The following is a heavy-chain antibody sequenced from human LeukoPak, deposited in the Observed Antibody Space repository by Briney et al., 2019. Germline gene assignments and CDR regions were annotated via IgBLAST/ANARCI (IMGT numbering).Heavy chain of an antibody. V-gene: IGHV4-38-2*01. CDR3: ASDWGLRYFDY. J-gene: IGHJ4*02. CDR2: IYHSGST. Sequence: PSETLSLTCAVSGYSISSGYYWGWIRQPPGKGLEWIGSIYHSGSTYYNPSLKSRVTISVDTSKNQFSLKLSSVTAADTALYYCASDWGLRYFDYWGQGTLVTVSS. CDR1: GYSISSGYY. D-gene: IGHD5-12*01.